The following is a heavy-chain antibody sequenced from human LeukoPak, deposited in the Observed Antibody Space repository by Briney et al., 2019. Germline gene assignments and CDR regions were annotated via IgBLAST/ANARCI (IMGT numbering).Heavy chain of an antibody. V-gene: IGHV3-7*03. CDR1: GFTFSSYG. J-gene: IGHJ4*02. CDR2: IKQDGSEK. Sequence: GGSLRLSCAASGFTFSSYGMSWVRQAPGKGLEWVANIKQDGSEKYYVDSVKGRFTISRDNAKNSLYLQMNTLRAEDTAVYYCAKGGSAKFDYWGQGTLVTVSS. D-gene: IGHD6-25*01. CDR3: AKGGSAKFDY.